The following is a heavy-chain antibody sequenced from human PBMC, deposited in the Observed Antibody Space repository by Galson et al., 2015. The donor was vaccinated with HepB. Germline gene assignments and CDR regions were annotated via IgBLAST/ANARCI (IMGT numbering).Heavy chain of an antibody. D-gene: IGHD7-27*01. CDR1: GFTFSSYA. J-gene: IGHJ2*01. Sequence: SLRLSCAASGFTFSSYAMHWVRRAPGKGLEWVALISYDGTNKYYADSVKGRFTITRDNSKNTLYLQMNSLRAEDTAVYYCARDRGHWGYWYFDLWGRGTLVTVSS. CDR3: ARDRGHWGYWYFDL. V-gene: IGHV3-30*04. CDR2: ISYDGTNK.